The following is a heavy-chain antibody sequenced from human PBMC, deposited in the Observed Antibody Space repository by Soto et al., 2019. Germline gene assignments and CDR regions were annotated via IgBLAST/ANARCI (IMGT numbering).Heavy chain of an antibody. D-gene: IGHD6-6*01. V-gene: IGHV3-30-3*01. Sequence: QVQLVESGGGVVQPGRSLRLSCAASGFTFSNYAMHWVRQAPGKGLEWVAVISYDGSNKYYADSVKGRFTISRDNSKNPGYLQMKSLRAEEPAVYNCATDRSHPPSPYFDYWGQGTLVTVSS. CDR2: ISYDGSNK. CDR1: GFTFSNYA. CDR3: ATDRSHPPSPYFDY. J-gene: IGHJ4*02.